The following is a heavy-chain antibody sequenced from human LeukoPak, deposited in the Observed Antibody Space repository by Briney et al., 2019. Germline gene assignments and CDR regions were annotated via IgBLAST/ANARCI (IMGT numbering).Heavy chain of an antibody. D-gene: IGHD1-26*01. Sequence: SETLSLTCDVSGDFIRSYWWGWVRQPAGKGLEWIGRIYATGSTKFNPSLKSRLTISMDTSTNQLSLKLSLKLTSVTAADTAVYFCARQGYTASYYFLDFWSQGTLVTVSP. J-gene: IGHJ4*02. CDR1: GDFIRSYW. CDR3: ARQGYTASYYFLDF. CDR2: IYATGST. V-gene: IGHV4-4*07.